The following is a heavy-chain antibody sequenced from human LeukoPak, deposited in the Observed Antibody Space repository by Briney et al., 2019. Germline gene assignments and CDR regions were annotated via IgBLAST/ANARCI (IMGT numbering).Heavy chain of an antibody. CDR1: GFTFSSYA. V-gene: IGHV3-23*01. Sequence: GGSLGLSCAASGFTFSSYAMSWVRPAPGKGLEWVSGIIDSGESTYYADFAKGRFTISRDNSNNTLYLQMNSLRAGDTAVYYCAKLGGQELHNYYVAVCGKGTTVAVSS. CDR2: IIDSGEST. J-gene: IGHJ6*03. CDR3: AKLGGQELHNYYVAV. D-gene: IGHD3-16*01.